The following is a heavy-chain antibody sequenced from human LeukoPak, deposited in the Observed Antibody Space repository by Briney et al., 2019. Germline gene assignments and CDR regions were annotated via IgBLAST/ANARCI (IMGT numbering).Heavy chain of an antibody. CDR3: ARGRLTTRFDP. Sequence: ASVKVSCKASGYTFSSYGINWVRQAPGQGLEWMGWIGAYNGNTNYAQKLQDRVTLTTDTSSSTAHMELRSLRFDDTAVYYCARGRLTTRFDPWGQGTLVTVSS. D-gene: IGHD1-1*01. J-gene: IGHJ5*02. CDR2: IGAYNGNT. CDR1: GYTFSSYG. V-gene: IGHV1-18*01.